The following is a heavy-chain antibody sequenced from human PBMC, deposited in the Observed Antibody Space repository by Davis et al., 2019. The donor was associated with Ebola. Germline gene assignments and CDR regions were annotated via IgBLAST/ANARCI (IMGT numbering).Heavy chain of an antibody. CDR1: GGSISSYY. J-gene: IGHJ5*02. CDR2: IYYSGTT. D-gene: IGHD6-19*01. CDR3: AIQYSNGWFDP. Sequence: SETLSLTCTVSGGSISSYYWSWIRQPPGKGLEWIGYIYYSGTTNYNPSLKSRVTVSVDTSKNQFSLKLRSVTAADTAVYYCAIQYSNGWFDPWGQGTLVTVSS. V-gene: IGHV4-59*01.